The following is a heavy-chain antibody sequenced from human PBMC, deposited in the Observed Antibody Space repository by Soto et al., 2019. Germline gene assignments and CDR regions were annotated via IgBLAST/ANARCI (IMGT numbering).Heavy chain of an antibody. J-gene: IGHJ4*02. CDR2: INKDATT. V-gene: IGHV3-74*01. CDR1: GFSLSRAW. CDR3: AKLPLVLALGFDY. Sequence: GGSLRLSCVVSGFSLSRAWMDWVRQVPGKGLVWVSRINKDATTTYADSVKGRFTISRDNAKNTLYLQMNSLRAEDTAVYYCAKLPLVLALGFDYWGQGTLVTVSS.